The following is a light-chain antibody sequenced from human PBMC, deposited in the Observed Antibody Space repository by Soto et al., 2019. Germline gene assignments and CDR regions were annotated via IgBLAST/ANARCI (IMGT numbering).Light chain of an antibody. V-gene: IGKV4-1*01. CDR3: QQYGSSPYT. CDR2: WAS. CDR1: QSVSNY. Sequence: DIVMTQSPDSLAVSLGERATINCKSSQSVSNYLTWYQQKPGQPPKLLIYWASTRESGVPDRFSGSGSGTDFTLTISSLQAEDVAVYYCQQYGSSPYTFGQGTKLEIK. J-gene: IGKJ2*01.